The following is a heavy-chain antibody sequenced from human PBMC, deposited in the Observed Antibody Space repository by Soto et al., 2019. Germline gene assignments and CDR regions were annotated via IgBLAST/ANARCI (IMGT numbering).Heavy chain of an antibody. CDR2: VYNSGST. Sequence: ETLSLTCPVSGGSISSNYWTGIRQPPGKGLEWIGYVYNSGSTNYNPSLKSRVTISEDTSKSQFSLKVNSMTAADTAVYYCARYSREAVAGYTLDNWGQGILVTVYS. V-gene: IGHV4-59*01. CDR3: ARYSREAVAGYTLDN. J-gene: IGHJ4*02. CDR1: GGSISSNY. D-gene: IGHD6-13*01.